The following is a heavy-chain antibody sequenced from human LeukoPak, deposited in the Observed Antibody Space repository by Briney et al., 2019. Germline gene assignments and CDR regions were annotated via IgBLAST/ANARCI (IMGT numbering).Heavy chain of an antibody. CDR3: AKASNSGYRNNWFDP. D-gene: IGHD3-22*01. J-gene: IGHJ5*02. CDR1: GFTFSSYA. Sequence: HPWGSLRLSCAASGFTFSSYAMSWVRQAPGKGLEWVSAISGSGGSTYYADSVKGRFTISRDNSKNTLYLQMNSLRAEDTAVYYCAKASNSGYRNNWFDPWGQGTLVTVSS. V-gene: IGHV3-23*01. CDR2: ISGSGGST.